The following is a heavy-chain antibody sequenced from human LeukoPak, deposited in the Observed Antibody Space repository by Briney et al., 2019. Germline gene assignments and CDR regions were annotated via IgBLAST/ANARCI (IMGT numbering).Heavy chain of an antibody. CDR1: GGGLRGYY. Sequence: FEDLFLTCAVYGGGLRGYYLGWVRPPPREGVGWVGGINHNGSTNYNPSLKSRVTISVDTSKNQFSLKLSSVTAADTAVYYCARDYYGSGSYFLQVRYHYFDYWGQGTLVTVSS. CDR3: ARDYYGSGSYFLQVRYHYFDY. J-gene: IGHJ4*02. D-gene: IGHD3-10*01. CDR2: INHNGST. V-gene: IGHV4-34*01.